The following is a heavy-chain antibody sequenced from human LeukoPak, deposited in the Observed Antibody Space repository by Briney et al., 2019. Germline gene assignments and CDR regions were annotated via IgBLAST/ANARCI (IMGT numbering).Heavy chain of an antibody. V-gene: IGHV4-4*07. D-gene: IGHD6-19*01. CDR2: IYTSGST. J-gene: IGHJ4*02. CDR3: ARAASSGWGARFDY. Sequence: PSETLSLTCTVFSGSISSYYWSWIRQPAGKGLEWIGRIYTSGSTNYNPSLKSRVTMSVDTSKNQFSLKLSSVTAADTAVYYCARAASSGWGARFDYWGQGTLVTVSS. CDR1: SGSISSYY.